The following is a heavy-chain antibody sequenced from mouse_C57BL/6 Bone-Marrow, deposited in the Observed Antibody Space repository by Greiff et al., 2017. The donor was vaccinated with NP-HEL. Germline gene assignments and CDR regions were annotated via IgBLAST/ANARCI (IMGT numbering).Heavy chain of an antibody. CDR3: ARGRYYGSGYFDY. D-gene: IGHD1-1*01. V-gene: IGHV1-81*01. J-gene: IGHJ2*01. CDR1: GYTFTSYG. CDR2: IYPRSGNT. Sequence: VQLQESGAELARPGASVKLSCKASGYTFTSYGISWVKQRTGQGLEWIGEIYPRSGNTYYNEKFKGKATLTADKSSSTAYMELRSLTSEDSAVYFCARGRYYGSGYFDYWGQGTTLTVSS.